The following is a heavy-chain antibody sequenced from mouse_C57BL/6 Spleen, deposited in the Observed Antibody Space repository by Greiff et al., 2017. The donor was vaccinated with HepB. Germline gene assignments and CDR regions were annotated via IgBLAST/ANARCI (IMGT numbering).Heavy chain of an antibody. Sequence: VQLQQPGAELVKPGASVKMSCKASGYTFTSYWITWVKQRPGQGLEWIGDIYPGSGSTNYNEKFKSKATLTVDTSSSTAYMQLSSLTSEDSAVYYCARRSSVPYYFDYWGQGTTLTVSS. J-gene: IGHJ2*01. CDR3: ARRSSVPYYFDY. V-gene: IGHV1-55*01. CDR1: GYTFTSYW. CDR2: IYPGSGST.